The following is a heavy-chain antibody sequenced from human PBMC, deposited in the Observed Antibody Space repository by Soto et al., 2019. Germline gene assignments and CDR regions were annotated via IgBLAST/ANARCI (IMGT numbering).Heavy chain of an antibody. Sequence: GASVKVSCKASGYTFTSYGISWVRQAPGQGLEWMGWISAYNGNTNYAQKLQGRVTMTTDTSTSTAYMELRSLRSDDTAVYYCARDQTMVDYTPLNNYYYYGMDVWGQGTTVTVSS. D-gene: IGHD3-10*01. J-gene: IGHJ6*02. CDR1: GYTFTSYG. CDR3: ARDQTMVDYTPLNNYYYYGMDV. CDR2: ISAYNGNT. V-gene: IGHV1-18*01.